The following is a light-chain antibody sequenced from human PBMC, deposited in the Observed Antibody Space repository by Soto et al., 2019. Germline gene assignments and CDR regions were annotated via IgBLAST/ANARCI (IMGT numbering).Light chain of an antibody. Sequence: SVLTQPASVSGSPGQSITISCTGTSSDVGGYNYVSWYQQHPGKAPKLMIYEVSNRPSGVSKRFSGSKSGNTASLTISGLQAEDEADYYCSSYTSSSPRVFGTGTKVTVL. CDR1: SSDVGGYNY. CDR3: SSYTSSSPRV. CDR2: EVS. V-gene: IGLV2-14*01. J-gene: IGLJ1*01.